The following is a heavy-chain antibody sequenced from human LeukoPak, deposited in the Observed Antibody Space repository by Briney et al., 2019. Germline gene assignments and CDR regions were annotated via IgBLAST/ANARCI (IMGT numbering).Heavy chain of an antibody. V-gene: IGHV1-2*02. CDR1: GYIFTGNY. CDR2: INPNSGGT. CDR3: ARVPKSGSLHD. D-gene: IGHD1-26*01. Sequence: ASVKVSCKAAGYIFTGNYIHWGRQAPGQGLEWMGWINPNSGGTNYAQNFQGRVTMTRDTSISTAYMELSRLRSDDTAVNYCARVPKSGSLHDCGQGTLVTVSS. J-gene: IGHJ4*02.